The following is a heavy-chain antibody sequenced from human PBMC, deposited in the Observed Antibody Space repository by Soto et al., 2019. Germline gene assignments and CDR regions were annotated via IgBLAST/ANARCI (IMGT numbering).Heavy chain of an antibody. Sequence: PGGSLRLSCVVSGSTFGTYWMSWLRQAPGKGLEWVANIKQDGSEKYYIDSVKGRFTISRDNTKNSLFLQMNSLRAEDTAVYYCARDNYYDYWGQGTLVTVSS. CDR3: ARDNYYDY. V-gene: IGHV3-7*01. D-gene: IGHD3-22*01. CDR2: IKQDGSEK. J-gene: IGHJ4*02. CDR1: GSTFGTYW.